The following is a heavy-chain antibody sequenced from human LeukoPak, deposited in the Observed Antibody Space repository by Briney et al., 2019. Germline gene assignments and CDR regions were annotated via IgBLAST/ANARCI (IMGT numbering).Heavy chain of an antibody. CDR2: ISAYNGNT. Sequence: ASVKVSCKASGYTFTSYGISWVRQAPGQGLEWMGWISAYNGNTNYAQKLQGRVTMTTDTSTSTAYMELSSLRSEDTAVYYCARAGGYCSSTSCYMGRGMDVWGQGTTVTVSS. CDR3: ARAGGYCSSTSCYMGRGMDV. D-gene: IGHD2-2*02. CDR1: GYTFTSYG. J-gene: IGHJ6*02. V-gene: IGHV1-18*01.